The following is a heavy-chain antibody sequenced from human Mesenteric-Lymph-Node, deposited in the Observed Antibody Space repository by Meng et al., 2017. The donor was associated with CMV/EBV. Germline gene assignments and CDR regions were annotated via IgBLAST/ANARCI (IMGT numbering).Heavy chain of an antibody. J-gene: IGHJ6*02. D-gene: IGHD2-2*03. CDR2: ISVYNGET. V-gene: IGHV1-18*01. CDR1: GYTFTSYG. CDR3: WIPPLYYYGMDV. Sequence: ASVKVSCKASGYTFTSYGISWVRQAPGQGLEWMGWISVYNGETNYAQKFQGRVTITADKSTSTAYMELSSLRSEDTAVYYCWIPPLYYYGMDVWGQGTTVTVSS.